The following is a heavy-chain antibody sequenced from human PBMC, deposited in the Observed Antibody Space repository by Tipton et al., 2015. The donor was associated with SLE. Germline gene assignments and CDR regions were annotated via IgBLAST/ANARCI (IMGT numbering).Heavy chain of an antibody. V-gene: IGHV3-30*04. D-gene: IGHD4-17*01. CDR2: ISYDGSNK. CDR1: GFTFSSYA. J-gene: IGHJ4*02. CDR3: AMSTYGDYVFDY. Sequence: SLRLSCAASGFTFSSYAMHWVRQAPGKGLEWVAVISYDGSNKYYADSVKGRFTISRDNSKNTLYLQMNSLRAEDTAVYYCAMSTYGDYVFDYWGQGTLVTVSS.